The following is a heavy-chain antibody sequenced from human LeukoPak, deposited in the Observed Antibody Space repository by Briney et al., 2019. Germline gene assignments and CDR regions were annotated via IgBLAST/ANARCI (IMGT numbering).Heavy chain of an antibody. CDR1: GYTFTSYG. CDR3: ARIPSPSPYYYDSSGYTYFDY. Sequence: GASVKVSCKASGYTFTSYGISWVRQAPGQGLEWMGWISAYNGNTNYAQKLQGRVTMTTDTSTSTAYMELRSLRSDDTAVYYCARIPSPSPYYYDSSGYTYFDYWGQGTLVTVSS. D-gene: IGHD3-22*01. CDR2: ISAYNGNT. V-gene: IGHV1-18*01. J-gene: IGHJ4*02.